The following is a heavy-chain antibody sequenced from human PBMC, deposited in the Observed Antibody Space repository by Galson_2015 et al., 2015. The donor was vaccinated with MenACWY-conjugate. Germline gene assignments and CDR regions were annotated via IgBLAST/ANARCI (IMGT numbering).Heavy chain of an antibody. Sequence: SLRLSCAASGFTFSSYWMHWVRQAPGKGLVWVSRINSDGSTTTYADSVKGRFTISRDNAKSTLYLQMNSLRAEDTAVYYCARAFTFGSNYAYQFDPWGQGILVTVSS. V-gene: IGHV3-74*01. CDR2: INSDGSTT. CDR1: GFTFSSYW. J-gene: IGHJ5*02. D-gene: IGHD3-10*01. CDR3: ARAFTFGSNYAYQFDP.